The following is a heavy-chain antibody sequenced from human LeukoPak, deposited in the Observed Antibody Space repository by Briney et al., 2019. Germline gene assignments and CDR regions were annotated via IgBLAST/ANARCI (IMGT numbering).Heavy chain of an antibody. CDR3: AREGSNFTDTNWIDP. D-gene: IGHD2-15*01. J-gene: IGHJ5*02. CDR2: INPNSGGT. Sequence: ASVKVSCKASGYTFTSYYLHWVRQAPGHGLEWMGWINPNSGGTNYAQKFQGRVTMTRDTSISTAYMELTRLRSDDTAVYYCAREGSNFTDTNWIDPWGQGTLVTVSS. V-gene: IGHV1-2*02. CDR1: GYTFTSYY.